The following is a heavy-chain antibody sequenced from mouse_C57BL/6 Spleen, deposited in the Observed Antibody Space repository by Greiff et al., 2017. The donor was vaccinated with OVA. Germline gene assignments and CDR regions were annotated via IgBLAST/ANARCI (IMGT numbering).Heavy chain of an antibody. CDR1: GYTFTDYN. CDR3: ARLDDGYYGGFAY. D-gene: IGHD2-3*01. Sequence: VQLQQPGPELVKPGASVKIPCKASGYTFTDYNMDWVKQSHGKSLEWIGDINPNNGGTIYNQKFKGKATLTVDKSSSTAYMELRSLTSEDTAVYYCARLDDGYYGGFAYWGQGTLVTVSA. CDR2: INPNNGGT. J-gene: IGHJ3*01. V-gene: IGHV1-18*01.